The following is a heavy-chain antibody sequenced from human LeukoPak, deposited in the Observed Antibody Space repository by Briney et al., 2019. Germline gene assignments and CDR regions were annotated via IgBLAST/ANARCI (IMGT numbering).Heavy chain of an antibody. CDR1: GFTFSSYG. CDR2: ISYDGSNK. Sequence: GSLRLSCAASGFTFSSYGMHWVRQAPGKGLEWVAVISYDGSNKYYADSVKGRFTISRDNSKNTLYLQMNSLRAEDTAVYYCAKGGNDYYYYGMDVWGQGTTVTVSS. CDR3: AKGGNDYYYYGMDV. J-gene: IGHJ6*02. V-gene: IGHV3-30*18. D-gene: IGHD3-10*01.